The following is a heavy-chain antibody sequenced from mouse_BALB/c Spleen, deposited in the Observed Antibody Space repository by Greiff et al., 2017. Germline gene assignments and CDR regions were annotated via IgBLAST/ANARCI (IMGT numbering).Heavy chain of an antibody. CDR1: GFSLTSYG. CDR3: ARDLSYYGSSYGGDY. Sequence: QVQLQQSGPGLVAPSQSLSITCTVSGFSLTSYGVHWVRQPPGKGLEWLGVIWAGGSTNYNSALMSRLSISKDNSKSQVFLKMNSLQTDDTAMYYCARDLSYYGSSYGGDYWGQGTTLTVSS. V-gene: IGHV2-9*02. D-gene: IGHD1-1*01. CDR2: IWAGGST. J-gene: IGHJ2*01.